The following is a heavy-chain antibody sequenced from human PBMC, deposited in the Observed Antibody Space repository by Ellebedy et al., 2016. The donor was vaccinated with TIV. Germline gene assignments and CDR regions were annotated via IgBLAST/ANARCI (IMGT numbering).Heavy chain of an antibody. Sequence: PGGSLRLSCVAAGFSFRSYWMSWVRQAPGKGLEWVAHINPDGSETYYVDSVKGRFTVSRDNAKNSLSLQRNSLRADDTAIYFCARDRHFFDAGRNYRVPSYAMDVWGQGTTVTVS. CDR1: GFSFRSYW. CDR3: ARDRHFFDAGRNYRVPSYAMDV. J-gene: IGHJ6*02. V-gene: IGHV3-7*03. CDR2: INPDGSET. D-gene: IGHD3-10*01.